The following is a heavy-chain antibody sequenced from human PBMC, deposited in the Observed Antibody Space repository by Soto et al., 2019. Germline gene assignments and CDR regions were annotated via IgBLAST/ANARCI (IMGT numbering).Heavy chain of an antibody. CDR2: IIPVFGTA. CDR1: GGTFSSYF. V-gene: IGHV1-69*01. D-gene: IGHD6-13*01. CDR3: AREPPSAAAAYYYYGLDV. J-gene: IGHJ6*02. Sequence: QVQLVQSGAEVKKAGSSVKVSCKVSGGTFSSYFINWVRQAPGQGLEWVGGIIPVFGTASYAEKFQGRVTITADESTSTADMELSRLRSDDTAVYYCAREPPSAAAAYYYYGLDVWGQGTTVTV.